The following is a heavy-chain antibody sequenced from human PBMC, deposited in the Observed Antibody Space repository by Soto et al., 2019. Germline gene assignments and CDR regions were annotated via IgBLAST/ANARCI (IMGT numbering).Heavy chain of an antibody. J-gene: IGHJ4*02. D-gene: IGHD3-10*01. CDR3: ARSRSRAVADSFDF. CDR1: GFTFSMYA. V-gene: IGHV3-30*04. Sequence: RLSCSASGFTFSMYAIHWVRQAPGKGLEWVAVISRDGTNKYYVDSVKGRFTISRDNSRNTLYLQMNSLRHEDAAVYYCARSRSRAVADSFDFWGEGTPVNVS. CDR2: ISRDGTNK.